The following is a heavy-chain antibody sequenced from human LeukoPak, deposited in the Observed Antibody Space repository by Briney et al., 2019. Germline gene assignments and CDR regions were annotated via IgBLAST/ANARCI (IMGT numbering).Heavy chain of an antibody. CDR1: GGSISGYY. CDR2: IYYTGST. Sequence: SETLSLTCTVSGGSISGYYWTWIRQPPGKGLEWIGYIYYTGSTNYNPSLKSRATISVDTSKNQFSLNLSSVTAADTALYYCARVDRDGCNLDYWGQGTLVTVSS. J-gene: IGHJ4*02. CDR3: ARVDRDGCNLDY. V-gene: IGHV4-59*01. D-gene: IGHD5-24*01.